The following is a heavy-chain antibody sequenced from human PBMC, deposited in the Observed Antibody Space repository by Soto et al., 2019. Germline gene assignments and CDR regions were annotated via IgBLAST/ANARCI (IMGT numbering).Heavy chain of an antibody. CDR2: IIPIFGTA. CDR1: GGTFSSYA. Sequence: SVNVSCKASGGTFSSYAISWVRQAPGQGLEWMGGIIPIFGTANYAQKFQGRVTITADKSTSTAYMELSSLRSEDTAVYYCASGYSYGPFDYWGQGTLVTVSS. D-gene: IGHD5-18*01. CDR3: ASGYSYGPFDY. J-gene: IGHJ4*02. V-gene: IGHV1-69*06.